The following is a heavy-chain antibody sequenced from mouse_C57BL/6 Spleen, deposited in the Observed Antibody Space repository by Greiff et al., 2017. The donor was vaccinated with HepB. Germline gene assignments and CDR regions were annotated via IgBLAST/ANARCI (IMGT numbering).Heavy chain of an antibody. Sequence: QVQLQQSGAELARPGASVKLSCKASGYTFTSYGISWVKQRTGQGLEWIGEIYPRSGNTYYNEKFKGKATLTADKSSSTAYMELRSLTSEDSAVYFCARPTVVATGHYFDYWGQGTTLTVSS. V-gene: IGHV1-81*01. CDR2: IYPRSGNT. CDR1: GYTFTSYG. D-gene: IGHD1-1*01. CDR3: ARPTVVATGHYFDY. J-gene: IGHJ2*01.